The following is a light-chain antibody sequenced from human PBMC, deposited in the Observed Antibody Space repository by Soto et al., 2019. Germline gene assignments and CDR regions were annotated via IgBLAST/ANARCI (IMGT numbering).Light chain of an antibody. J-gene: IGKJ2*01. Sequence: PGERATLSCRASQSVSSSYLAWYQHKPGQAPRLLIYGASSRATGIPDRFSGSGSGTDFTLTISRLEPEDFAVYYCQHYDSSPYTFGQGTKLEI. CDR1: QSVSSSY. CDR3: QHYDSSPYT. CDR2: GAS. V-gene: IGKV3-20*01.